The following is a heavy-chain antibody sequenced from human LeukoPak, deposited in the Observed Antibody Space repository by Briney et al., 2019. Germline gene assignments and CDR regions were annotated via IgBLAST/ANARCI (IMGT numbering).Heavy chain of an antibody. CDR2: IYYSGST. CDR1: GGSISSYY. Sequence: PSETLSLTCTVSGGSISSYYWSWIRQPPGKGLEWIGYIYYSGSTNYNPSLKSRVTISVDTSKNQFSLKLSSVTAADTAVYYCARVPPYCSSTSCYGYYYYGMDVWGQGTTVTVSS. D-gene: IGHD2-2*01. V-gene: IGHV4-59*01. CDR3: ARVPPYCSSTSCYGYYYYGMDV. J-gene: IGHJ6*02.